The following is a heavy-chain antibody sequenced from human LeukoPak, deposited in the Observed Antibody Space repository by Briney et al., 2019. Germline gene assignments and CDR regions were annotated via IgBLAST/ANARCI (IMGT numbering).Heavy chain of an antibody. V-gene: IGHV3-33*01. CDR2: IWYDGSNK. CDR1: GFIFSNYG. J-gene: IGHJ4*02. Sequence: GSSLRLSCAASGFIFSNYGMHWVRQPPGKGLEWVAVIWYDGSNKYYADSVKGQFTISRDNSENALYLQMNSLRAEDTAVYYCARGETGYDSSDYYFYYWGQGTLVTVSS. CDR3: ARGETGYDSSDYYFYY. D-gene: IGHD3-22*01.